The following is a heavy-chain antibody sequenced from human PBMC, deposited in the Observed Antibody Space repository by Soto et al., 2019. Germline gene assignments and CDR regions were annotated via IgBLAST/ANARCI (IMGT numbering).Heavy chain of an antibody. D-gene: IGHD3-22*01. V-gene: IGHV2-5*02. CDR1: GFSLKSGGVG. Sequence: QITLKESGPTLVNPTQTLTLTCRFSGFSLKSGGVGVGWIRQPPGKALEWLALIYWDDDKRYSPFLKSRLANXKXTXXNHVVLTMTNIDPVDTATYYCAHHADYHPSAHYQNWGQGTLVTVSS. CDR3: AHHADYHPSAHYQN. J-gene: IGHJ4*02. CDR2: IYWDDDK.